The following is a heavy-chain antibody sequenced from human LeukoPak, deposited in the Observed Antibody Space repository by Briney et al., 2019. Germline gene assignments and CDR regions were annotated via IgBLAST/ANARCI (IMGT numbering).Heavy chain of an antibody. D-gene: IGHD6-19*01. V-gene: IGHV1-2*02. CDR2: INPNSGGT. CDR1: GYTFTGYY. Sequence: ASVKVSCKASGYTFTGYYMHWVRQAPGQGLEWMGWINPNSGGTSYAQKFQGRVTMTRDTSISTAYMELSRLRSDDTAVYYCARGGSGSIDGYWGQGTLVTVSS. CDR3: ARGGSGSIDGY. J-gene: IGHJ4*02.